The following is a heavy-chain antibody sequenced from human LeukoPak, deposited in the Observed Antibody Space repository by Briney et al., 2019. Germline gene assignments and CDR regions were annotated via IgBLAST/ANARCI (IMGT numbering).Heavy chain of an antibody. V-gene: IGHV4-59*08. J-gene: IGHJ5*02. CDR2: IYYTGST. CDR1: GGSISNYY. D-gene: IGHD4-17*01. Sequence: SETLSLTCTVSGGSISNYYWSWIRQPPGKGLEWIGYIYYTGSTNYSPSLKSRVTISVDTSKNQFSLKVSSVTAADTAVYYCVRHASPYPYGWLDPWGQGTLVTVSS. CDR3: VRHASPYPYGWLDP.